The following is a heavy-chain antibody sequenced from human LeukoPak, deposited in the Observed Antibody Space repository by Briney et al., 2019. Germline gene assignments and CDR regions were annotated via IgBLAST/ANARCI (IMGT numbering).Heavy chain of an antibody. Sequence: PTETLSLTCAVSGGSISSGGYSWSWIRQPPGKGLEWIGYIYYSGSTYYNPSLKSRVTISVDTSKNQFSLKLSSVTAADTAVYFCARVTGQQWLALPYYFDYWGQGTLVTVSS. V-gene: IGHV4-30-4*07. J-gene: IGHJ4*02. D-gene: IGHD6-19*01. CDR1: GGSISSGGYS. CDR2: IYYSGST. CDR3: ARVTGQQWLALPYYFDY.